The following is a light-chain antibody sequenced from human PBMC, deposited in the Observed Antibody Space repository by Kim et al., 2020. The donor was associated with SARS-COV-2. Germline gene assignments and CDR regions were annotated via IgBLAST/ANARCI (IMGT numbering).Light chain of an antibody. CDR1: QSVSSN. J-gene: IGKJ4*01. V-gene: IGKV3-15*01. CDR3: QKYNNWLT. CDR2: GAS. Sequence: EIVMTQSPATLSVSPGERATLSCRASQSVSSNLAWYQQKRGQAPRLLMYGASTRATGIPARFSGSGSGTEFTLTISSLQSEDSAVYYCQKYNNWLTFGGGTKVDIK.